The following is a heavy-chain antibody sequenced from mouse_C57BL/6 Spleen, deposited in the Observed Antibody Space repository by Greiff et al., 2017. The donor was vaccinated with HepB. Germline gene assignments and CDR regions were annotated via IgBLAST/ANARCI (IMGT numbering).Heavy chain of an antibody. CDR1: GYTFTSYW. J-gene: IGHJ4*01. D-gene: IGHD2-5*01. CDR2: IHPNSGST. V-gene: IGHV1-64*01. Sequence: QVQLQQSGAELVKPGASVKLSCKASGYTFTSYWMHWVKQRPGQGLEWIGMIHPNSGSTNYNEKFKSKATLTVDKSSSTAYMQLSSLTSEDSAVYYCARRDSNGYYYAMDYWGQGTSVTVSS. CDR3: ARRDSNGYYYAMDY.